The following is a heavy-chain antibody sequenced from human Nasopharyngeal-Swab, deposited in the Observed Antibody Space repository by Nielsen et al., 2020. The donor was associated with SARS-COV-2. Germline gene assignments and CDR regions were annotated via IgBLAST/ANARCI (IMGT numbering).Heavy chain of an antibody. Sequence: GSLRLSCTVSGGSISSYYWSWIRQPPGKGLEWIGYIYYSGSTNYNPSLKSRVTISVDTSKNQFSLKLGSVTAADTAVYYCARWFPRYYYYGMDVWGQGTAVTVSS. CDR1: GGSISSYY. CDR3: ARWFPRYYYYGMDV. J-gene: IGHJ6*02. V-gene: IGHV4-59*01. D-gene: IGHD3-10*01. CDR2: IYYSGST.